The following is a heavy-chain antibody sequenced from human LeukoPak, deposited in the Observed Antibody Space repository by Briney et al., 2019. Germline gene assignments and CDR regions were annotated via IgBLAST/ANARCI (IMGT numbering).Heavy chain of an antibody. J-gene: IGHJ1*01. D-gene: IGHD3-22*01. CDR2: INPNSGGT. Sequence: ASVKVSCKASGYTFTGNYMHWVRQAPGQGLEWMGWINPNSGGTNYAQKFQGRVTMTRDTSIGTAYMELNRLRSDDTAVYYCARGSYDSSDFEYFHHWGQGTLVTVSS. CDR1: GYTFTGNY. V-gene: IGHV1-2*02. CDR3: ARGSYDSSDFEYFHH.